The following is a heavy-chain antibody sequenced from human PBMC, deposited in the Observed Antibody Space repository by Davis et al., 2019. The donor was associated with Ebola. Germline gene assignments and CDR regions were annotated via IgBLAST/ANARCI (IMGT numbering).Heavy chain of an antibody. V-gene: IGHV1-2*04. CDR1: GYTFTGYY. D-gene: IGHD2-15*01. CDR2: INPNSGGT. J-gene: IGHJ6*02. CDR3: ARVCSGGSCYYYYGMDV. Sequence: AASVKVSCKASGYTFTGYYMHWVRQAPGQGLEWMGWINPNSGGTNYAQKFQGWVTMTRDTSISTAYMELSRLRSDDTAVYYRARVCSGGSCYYYYGMDVWGQGTTVTVSS.